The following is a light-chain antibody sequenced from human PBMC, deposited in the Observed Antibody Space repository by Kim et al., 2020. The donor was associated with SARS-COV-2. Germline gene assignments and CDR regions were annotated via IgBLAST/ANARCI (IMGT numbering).Light chain of an antibody. J-gene: IGKJ2*03. V-gene: IGKV3-11*01. CDR1: QSVGSS. Sequence: SLATGETATLSSRASQSVGSSLSWYQQKPVQAPRLLIYDTSTRAPDFPARFSGSGSGTDFTLTISSLEPEDFAVYYCQQRTNWSYSFGQGTKLEI. CDR3: QQRTNWSYS. CDR2: DTS.